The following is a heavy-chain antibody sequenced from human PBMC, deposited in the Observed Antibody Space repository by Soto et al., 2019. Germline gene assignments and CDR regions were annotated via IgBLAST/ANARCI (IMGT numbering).Heavy chain of an antibody. CDR1: GGSISGYY. J-gene: IGHJ5*02. CDR2: INHSGST. D-gene: IGHD3-22*01. Sequence: SETLSLTCTVSGGSISGYYWSWIRQPPGKGLEWIGEINHSGSTNYNPSLKSRVTISVDTSKNQFSLKLSSVTAADTAVYYCARGAFYYDSLFDPWGQGTLVTVSS. V-gene: IGHV4-34*01. CDR3: ARGAFYYDSLFDP.